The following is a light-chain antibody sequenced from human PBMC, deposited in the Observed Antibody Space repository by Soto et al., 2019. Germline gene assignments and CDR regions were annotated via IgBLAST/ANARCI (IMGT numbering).Light chain of an antibody. CDR2: AAS. CDR3: QKYTTVPA. CDR1: QGISNY. V-gene: IGKV1-27*01. J-gene: IGKJ4*01. Sequence: DIQLTQSPSSLSSSVGDRVTITCRASQGISNYLVWYQQIPGEVPTLLISAASTLQSGVPSRFSGSGAGTDFTLTISSLQPEDVATYYWQKYTTVPAFGGGTKVEIK.